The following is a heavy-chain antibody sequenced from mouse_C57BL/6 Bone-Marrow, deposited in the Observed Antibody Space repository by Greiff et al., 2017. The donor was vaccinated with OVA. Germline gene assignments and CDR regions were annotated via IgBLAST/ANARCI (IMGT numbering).Heavy chain of an antibody. D-gene: IGHD1-1*01. CDR3: TTVTTVVARFDY. Sequence: VQLQQSGAELVRPGASVKLSCTASGFNIKDDYMHWVKQRPEQGLEWIGWIDPENGDTEYASKFQGKATITADTSSNTAYLQRSSLTSEDTAVYYCTTVTTVVARFDYWGQGTTLTVSS. CDR1: GFNIKDDY. J-gene: IGHJ2*01. CDR2: IDPENGDT. V-gene: IGHV14-4*01.